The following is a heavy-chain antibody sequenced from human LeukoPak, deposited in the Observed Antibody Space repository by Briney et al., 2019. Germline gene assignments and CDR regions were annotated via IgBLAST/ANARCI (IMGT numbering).Heavy chain of an antibody. CDR1: GFIVSSNY. D-gene: IGHD5-18*01. J-gene: IGHJ4*02. V-gene: IGHV3-53*01. Sequence: GGSLRLSCAASGFIVSSNYMSWVRQAPGKGLEWVSVIYSGGSTYYADSVKGRFTISRDNSKNTLYLQMNSLRAEDTAVYYCARVRGYSYGLDYWGQGTLVTVSS. CDR3: ARVRGYSYGLDY. CDR2: IYSGGST.